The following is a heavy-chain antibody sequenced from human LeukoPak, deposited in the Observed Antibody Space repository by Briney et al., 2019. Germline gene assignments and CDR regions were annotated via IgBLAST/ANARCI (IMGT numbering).Heavy chain of an antibody. Sequence: GGSLRLSCAASGFSFRDYWMNWVRQAPGKGLEWVASIKPDGSEQYYTDSLKGRFTISRDNAKNSLYLQMNSLRAEDTAVYYCARADYPYYYYGMDVWGQGTTVTVSS. CDR2: IKPDGSEQ. V-gene: IGHV3-7*04. CDR3: ARADYPYYYYGMDV. D-gene: IGHD4-11*01. CDR1: GFSFRDYW. J-gene: IGHJ6*02.